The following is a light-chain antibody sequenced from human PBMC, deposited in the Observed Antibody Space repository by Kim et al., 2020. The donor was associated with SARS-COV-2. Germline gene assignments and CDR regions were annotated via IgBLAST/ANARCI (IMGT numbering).Light chain of an antibody. V-gene: IGLV3-19*01. J-gene: IGLJ3*02. Sequence: AVSVALGQTVRITCQGDSLRNYYASWYQQKPRQAPVVVIYGRNDRPSGIPDRFSGSNSGNTASLTITGAQAEDEANYYCNSRDSSGNHLVFGGGTQLTVL. CDR2: GRN. CDR1: SLRNYY. CDR3: NSRDSSGNHLV.